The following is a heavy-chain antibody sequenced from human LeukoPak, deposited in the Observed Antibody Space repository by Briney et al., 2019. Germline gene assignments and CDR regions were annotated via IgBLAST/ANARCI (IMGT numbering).Heavy chain of an antibody. CDR1: GGSISSYY. CDR2: IYYSGST. V-gene: IGHV4-59*12. J-gene: IGHJ2*01. D-gene: IGHD3-22*01. Sequence: PSETLSLTCTVSGGSISSYYWSWIRQPPGKGLEWIGYIYYSGSTNYNPSLKSRVTISVDTSKNQFSLKLSSVTAADTAVYYCARDCDSSGYVCGYFDLWGRGTLVTVSS. CDR3: ARDCDSSGYVCGYFDL.